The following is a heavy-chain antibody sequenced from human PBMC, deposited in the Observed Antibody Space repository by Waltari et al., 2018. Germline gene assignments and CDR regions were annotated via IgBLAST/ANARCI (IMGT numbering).Heavy chain of an antibody. J-gene: IGHJ4*02. V-gene: IGHV2-5*01. CDR3: ARMITFGGVIVRDFDY. CDR1: GFSLSTSGVG. CDR2: IHWNDDK. D-gene: IGHD3-16*02. Sequence: QITLKESGPTLVKPTQTLTLTCTFSGFSLSTSGVGVGWIRQPPGKALEWLALIHWNDDKRYSPSLKSRLTITKDTSKNQVVLTMTNMDPVDTATYYCARMITFGGVIVRDFDYWGQGTLVTVSS.